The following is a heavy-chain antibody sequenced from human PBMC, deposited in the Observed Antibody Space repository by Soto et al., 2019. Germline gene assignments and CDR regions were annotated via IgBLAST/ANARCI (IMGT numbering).Heavy chain of an antibody. V-gene: IGHV1-2*04. CDR1: GYTFTGYY. J-gene: IGHJ3*02. Sequence: ASVKVSCKASGYTFTGYYMHWVRQAPGQGLEWMGWINPNSGGTNYAQKFQGWVTMTRDTSISTAYMELGRLRSDDTAVYYCARDRGTDGYSSSWDAFDIWGQGTMVTGSS. CDR2: INPNSGGT. CDR3: ARDRGTDGYSSSWDAFDI. D-gene: IGHD6-13*01.